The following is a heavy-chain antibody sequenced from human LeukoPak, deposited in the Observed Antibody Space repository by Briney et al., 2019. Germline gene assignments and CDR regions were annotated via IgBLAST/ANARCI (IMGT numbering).Heavy chain of an antibody. Sequence: PSETLSLTCTVSGGSISTYYWSWIRQPPGKGLEWIGYIYYSGSTNYNPSLKSRVTISVDTSRNQFSLRLSSVTSADTAVYYCATLAYCGGDCYSGDDYWGQGTLVTVSS. D-gene: IGHD2-21*02. CDR1: GGSISTYY. J-gene: IGHJ4*02. CDR3: ATLAYCGGDCYSGDDY. V-gene: IGHV4-59*01. CDR2: IYYSGST.